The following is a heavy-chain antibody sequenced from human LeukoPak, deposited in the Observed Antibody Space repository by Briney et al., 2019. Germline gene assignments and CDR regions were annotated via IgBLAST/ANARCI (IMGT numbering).Heavy chain of an antibody. CDR1: GFTFSNYW. CDR2: IRNDGSNK. V-gene: IGHV3-30*02. J-gene: IGHJ6*04. Sequence: GGSLRLSCAASGFTFSNYWMHWVRQAPGKGLEWVTFIRNDGSNKYYVDSVKGRFTISRDNAKNSLYLQMNSLRAEDTAVYYCAELGITMIGGVWGKGTTVTISS. D-gene: IGHD3-10*02. CDR3: AELGITMIGGV.